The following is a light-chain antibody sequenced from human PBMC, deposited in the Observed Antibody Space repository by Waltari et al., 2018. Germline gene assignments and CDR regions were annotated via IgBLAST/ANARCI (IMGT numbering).Light chain of an antibody. J-gene: IGLJ3*02. CDR2: DVT. Sequence: QSALTQPRSVSGSPGPSVTISSTGTGRDVGDYYYVSWYQQHPVLAPKLVIYDVTQRPSGVPDRFSGSRSGNSASLTISGHQAEDEADYYCCSYAGTWVFGGGTKLTVL. V-gene: IGLV2-11*01. CDR3: CSYAGTWV. CDR1: GRDVGDYYY.